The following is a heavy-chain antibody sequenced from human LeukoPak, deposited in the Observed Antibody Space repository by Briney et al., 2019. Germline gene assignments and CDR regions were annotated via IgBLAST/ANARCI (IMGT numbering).Heavy chain of an antibody. V-gene: IGHV4-61*02. CDR2: IYTSGST. Sequence: SETLSLTCTVSGGSISSGSYYWSWIRQPAGKGLEWIGRIYTSGSTNYNPSLKSRVTISVDASKNQFSLKLSSVTAADTAVYYCARGYSYGPPPYAFDIWGQGTMVTVSS. D-gene: IGHD5-18*01. CDR3: ARGYSYGPPPYAFDI. CDR1: GGSISSGSYY. J-gene: IGHJ3*02.